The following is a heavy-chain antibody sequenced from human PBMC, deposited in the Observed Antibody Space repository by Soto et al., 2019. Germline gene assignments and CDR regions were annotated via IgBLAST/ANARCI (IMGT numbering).Heavy chain of an antibody. CDR1: AFTVSSNY. V-gene: IGHV3-53*01. CDR3: ARDGRLYYDFWTPLAGMDV. D-gene: IGHD3-3*01. Sequence: PGGSLRLSCAASAFTVSSNYMSWVRQAPGKGLEWVSAIYSGGSTYYADSVKGRFTISRDNSKNTLYLQMNSLRAEDTAVYYCARDGRLYYDFWTPLAGMDVWGQGTTVTVS. CDR2: IYSGGST. J-gene: IGHJ6*02.